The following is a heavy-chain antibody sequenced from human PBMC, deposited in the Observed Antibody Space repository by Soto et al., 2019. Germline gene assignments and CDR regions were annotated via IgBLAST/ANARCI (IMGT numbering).Heavy chain of an antibody. V-gene: IGHV3-21*01. CDR2: ISSSSSYI. J-gene: IGHJ6*02. CDR3: ARDPRQYQPPRHGMDV. Sequence: GGSLRLSCAASGFTFSSYSMNRVRQAPGKGLQWVSSISSSSSYIYYADSVKGRFTISRDNAKNSLYLQMNSLRAEDTAVYYCARDPRQYQPPRHGMDVWGQGTTVTVSS. D-gene: IGHD2-2*01. CDR1: GFTFSSYS.